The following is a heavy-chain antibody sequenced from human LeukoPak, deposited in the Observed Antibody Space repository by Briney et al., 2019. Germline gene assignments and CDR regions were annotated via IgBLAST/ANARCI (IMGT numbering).Heavy chain of an antibody. V-gene: IGHV3-21*01. D-gene: IGHD3-16*02. CDR3: ARDRRVWGSHRRYYYYYMDV. J-gene: IGHJ6*03. CDR2: ISTSSNYI. CDR1: GFTFSTYS. Sequence: PGGSLRLSCVASGFTFSTYSMNWVRQAPGKGLEWVSFISTSSNYIYYADSVKGRFTISRDNAKNSLYLQMNSLRAEDTAVYYCARDRRVWGSHRRYYYYYMDVWGKGTTVTVSS.